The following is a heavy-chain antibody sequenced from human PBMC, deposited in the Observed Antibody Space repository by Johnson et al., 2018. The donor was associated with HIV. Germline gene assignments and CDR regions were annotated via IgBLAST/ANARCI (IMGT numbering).Heavy chain of an antibody. V-gene: IGHV3-30*02. D-gene: IGHD4-17*01. Sequence: QVQLVESGGGLVQPGRSLRLSCAASGFTFDDYAMHWVRQAPGKGLEWVAFIWYDGSRKYYPDSVKGRFTISRVNSKNMLYLQMNSLRVEDTAVYYCVKEASRGTVTQAPYAFDIWGQGTMVTVSS. CDR2: IWYDGSRK. CDR3: VKEASRGTVTQAPYAFDI. J-gene: IGHJ3*02. CDR1: GFTFDDYA.